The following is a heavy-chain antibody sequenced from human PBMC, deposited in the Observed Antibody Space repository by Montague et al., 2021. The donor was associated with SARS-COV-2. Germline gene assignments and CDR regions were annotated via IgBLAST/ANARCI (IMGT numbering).Heavy chain of an antibody. CDR3: ARVGRKQNDYFDY. J-gene: IGHJ4*02. V-gene: IGHV4-39*01. D-gene: IGHD1-14*01. CDR2: VYYSGAI. CDR1: GGSISSSTYY. Sequence: SETLSLTCSVSGGSISSSTYYWSWIRQPPGKGLEWIGHVYYSGAISYTPSLSSRVTISVDTSKNQFSLTLRSVTAADTAVYFCARVGRKQNDYFDYWGQGAMVTVSS.